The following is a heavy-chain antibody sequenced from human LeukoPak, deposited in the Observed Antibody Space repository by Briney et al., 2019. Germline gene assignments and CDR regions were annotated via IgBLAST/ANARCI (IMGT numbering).Heavy chain of an antibody. CDR1: GFTFSSYG. Sequence: GGSLRLSCAASGFTFSSYGMHWVRQAPGKGLEWVAVISYDGSNKYYADSVKGRFTISRDSSKNTLYLQMNSLRAEDTAVYYCAKDHPIGGMDVWGQGTTVTVSS. J-gene: IGHJ6*02. D-gene: IGHD3-22*01. CDR3: AKDHPIGGMDV. CDR2: ISYDGSNK. V-gene: IGHV3-30*18.